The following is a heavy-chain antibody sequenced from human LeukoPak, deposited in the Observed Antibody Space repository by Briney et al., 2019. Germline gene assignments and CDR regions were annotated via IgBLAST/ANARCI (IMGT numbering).Heavy chain of an antibody. Sequence: SLRVSCKASGYTFTSYNFNWVRQATGQGLEWRGGRNTTSGNTGYAQKFEERVTITMNTSISTAYMKLSSLRSEDTAVYYCASARVVAATVYWGQGTLVTVSS. CDR1: GYTFTSYN. D-gene: IGHD2-15*01. V-gene: IGHV1-8*01. CDR2: RNTTSGNT. CDR3: ASARVVAATVY. J-gene: IGHJ4*02.